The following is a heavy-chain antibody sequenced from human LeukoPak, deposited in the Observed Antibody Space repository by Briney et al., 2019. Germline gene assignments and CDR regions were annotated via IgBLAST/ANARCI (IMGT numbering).Heavy chain of an antibody. V-gene: IGHV3-30*02. CDR3: VVVMVPAALWQFDL. CDR2: IRPDANKK. J-gene: IGHJ2*01. D-gene: IGHD2-2*01. CDR1: GFIFSHYG. Sequence: GGSLRLSCVTSGFIFSHYGFHWVRQAPGKGLEWVALIRPDANKKSYPDSVKGRFTVSRDNSENTVYLQMNSLRAEDTAMYYCVVVMVPAALWQFDLWGRGTQVTVSS.